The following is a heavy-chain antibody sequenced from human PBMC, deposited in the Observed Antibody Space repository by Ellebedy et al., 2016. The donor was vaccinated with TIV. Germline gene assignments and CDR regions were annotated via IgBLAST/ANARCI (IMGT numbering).Heavy chain of an antibody. V-gene: IGHV3-21*01. CDR3: ASYYSSSWSPYYFDY. CDR1: GFTFSSYS. Sequence: GGSLRLXCAASGFTFSSYSMNWVRQAPGKGLEWVSSISSSSSYIYYADSVKGRFTISRDNAKNSLYLQMNSLRAEDTAVYYCASYYSSSWSPYYFDYWGQGTLVTVSS. D-gene: IGHD6-13*01. CDR2: ISSSSSYI. J-gene: IGHJ4*02.